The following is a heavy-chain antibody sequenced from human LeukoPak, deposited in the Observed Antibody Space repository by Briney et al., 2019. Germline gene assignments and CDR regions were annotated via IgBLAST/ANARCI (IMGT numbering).Heavy chain of an antibody. D-gene: IGHD3-22*01. V-gene: IGHV3-48*04. CDR1: GFTFSSYS. CDR2: ISSRSSTI. J-gene: IGHJ4*02. Sequence: GGSLRLSCAASGFTFSSYSMNWVRQAPGKGLEWVSYISSRSSTIYYADSVKGRFTISRDNAKNSLYLQMNSLRAEDTAVYYCARDRGTMIVVVNDYWGQGTLVTVSS. CDR3: ARDRGTMIVVVNDY.